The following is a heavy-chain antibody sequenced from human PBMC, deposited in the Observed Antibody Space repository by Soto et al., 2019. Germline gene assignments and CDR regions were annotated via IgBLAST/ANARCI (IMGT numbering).Heavy chain of an antibody. Sequence: EVQLVESGGGLVQPGGSLRLSCAASGFTFSSYWMHWVRQAPGKGLVWVARINSDGSRTSYADSVKGRFTISRDNAKITLYMQMNSLRAEDTAVYYCARPRDFWSGSHNWFDPWGQGTLVTVSS. CDR2: INSDGSRT. CDR3: ARPRDFWSGSHNWFDP. D-gene: IGHD3-3*01. CDR1: GFTFSSYW. J-gene: IGHJ5*02. V-gene: IGHV3-74*01.